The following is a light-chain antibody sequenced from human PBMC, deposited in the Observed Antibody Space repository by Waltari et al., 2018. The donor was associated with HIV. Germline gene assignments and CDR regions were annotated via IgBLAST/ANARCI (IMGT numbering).Light chain of an antibody. CDR3: QQAYIAWT. CDR2: AAS. V-gene: IGKV1-39*01. CDR1: QSINRF. Sequence: DLQMTQSPSSLSASVGDRVTISCRASQSINRFLNWYQQKSGKAPKLLIYAASTLQSGVPSRFSGSGSGTEFTLTISNLQPEDFAIYFCQQAYIAWTFGQGTKVDVK. J-gene: IGKJ1*01.